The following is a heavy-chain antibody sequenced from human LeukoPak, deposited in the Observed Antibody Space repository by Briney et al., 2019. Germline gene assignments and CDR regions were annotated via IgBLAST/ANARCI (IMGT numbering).Heavy chain of an antibody. CDR2: IYSGGST. Sequence: GGSLRLSCAASGFTVSSNYMSWVRQAPGKGLEWVSVIYSGGSTYYADSVKGRFTISRDNSKNTLYLQMNSLRAEDTAVYYCAKVSVWGSYRSENFDYWGQGTLVTVSS. CDR1: GFTVSSNY. CDR3: AKVSVWGSYRSENFDY. J-gene: IGHJ4*02. D-gene: IGHD3-16*02. V-gene: IGHV3-66*01.